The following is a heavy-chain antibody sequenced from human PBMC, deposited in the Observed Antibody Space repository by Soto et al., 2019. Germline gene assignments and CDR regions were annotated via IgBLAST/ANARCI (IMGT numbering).Heavy chain of an antibody. CDR2: ISSSSSTI. Sequence: GGSLRLSCAASGFTFSSYSMNWVRQAPGKGLEWVSYISSSSSTIYYADSVKGRFTISRDNAKNSLYLQMNSLRAEDTAVYYCARQKGYCSGGSCYSFSDYWGQGTLVTVSS. V-gene: IGHV3-48*01. D-gene: IGHD2-15*01. CDR3: ARQKGYCSGGSCYSFSDY. J-gene: IGHJ4*02. CDR1: GFTFSSYS.